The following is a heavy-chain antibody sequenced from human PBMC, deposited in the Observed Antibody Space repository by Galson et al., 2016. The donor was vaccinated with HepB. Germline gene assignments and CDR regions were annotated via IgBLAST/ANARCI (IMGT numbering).Heavy chain of an antibody. CDR3: AKELVSGSVPYVEYFHQ. J-gene: IGHJ1*01. D-gene: IGHD5/OR15-5a*01. V-gene: IGHV3-30*04. CDR1: GFDFSHYA. CDR2: TSYDGSDE. Sequence: SLRLSCAVSGFDFSHYAMHWVRQAPGKGLEWVAYTSYDGSDEYYADAVKGRFTIFKDNYKDTLNLQMHRLRAEDTALYYCAKELVSGSVPYVEYFHQWGLGTLVTVSS.